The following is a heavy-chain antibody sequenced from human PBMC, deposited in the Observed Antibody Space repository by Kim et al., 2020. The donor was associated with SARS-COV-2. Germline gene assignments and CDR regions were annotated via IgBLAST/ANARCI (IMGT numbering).Heavy chain of an antibody. J-gene: IGHJ4*02. Sequence: ADSVKGRFTISRDNSKNTLYLQMNSLRAEDTAVYYCARDRGVSSHPFDYWGQGTLVTVSS. V-gene: IGHV3-33*01. CDR3: ARDRGVSSHPFDY.